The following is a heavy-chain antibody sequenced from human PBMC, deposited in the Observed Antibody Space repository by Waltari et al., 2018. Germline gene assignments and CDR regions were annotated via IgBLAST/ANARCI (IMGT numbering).Heavy chain of an antibody. D-gene: IGHD2-21*01. V-gene: IGHV4-34*01. CDR3: AGGSPPRTASKRGAFDI. Sequence: IRQPPGKGLEWIGEINHSGSTNYNPSLKSRVTISVDTSKNQFSLKLSSVTAADTAVYYCAGGSPPRTASKRGAFDIWGQGTMVTVSS. CDR2: INHSGST. J-gene: IGHJ3*02.